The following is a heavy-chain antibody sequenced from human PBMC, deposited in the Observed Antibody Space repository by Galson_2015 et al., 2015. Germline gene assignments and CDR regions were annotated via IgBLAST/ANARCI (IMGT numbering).Heavy chain of an antibody. V-gene: IGHV3-48*03. Sequence: SLRLSCAASGFTFSSYEMNWVRQAPGKGLEWVSYISSSGSTIYYADSVKGRFTISRDNAKYSLYLQMNSLRAEDTAVYYCARDQESAAAGIAPIDYWGQGTLVTVSS. CDR3: ARDQESAAAGIAPIDY. J-gene: IGHJ4*02. D-gene: IGHD6-13*01. CDR2: ISSSGSTI. CDR1: GFTFSSYE.